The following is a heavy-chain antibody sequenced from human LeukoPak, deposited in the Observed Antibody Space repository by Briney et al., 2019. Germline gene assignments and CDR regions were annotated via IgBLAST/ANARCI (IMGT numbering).Heavy chain of an antibody. D-gene: IGHD6-13*01. CDR1: GFTVSSNY. CDR2: IYSGGTT. V-gene: IGHV3-53*01. J-gene: IGHJ4*02. Sequence: GGSLRLSCAASGFTVSSNYMSWVRQAPGKGLGWVSVIYSGGTTNYADSVKGRFTISRDNSKNTLFLQMNSLRAEDTAVYYCARGGYSSSWYHFDYWGQGTLVTVSS. CDR3: ARGGYSSSWYHFDY.